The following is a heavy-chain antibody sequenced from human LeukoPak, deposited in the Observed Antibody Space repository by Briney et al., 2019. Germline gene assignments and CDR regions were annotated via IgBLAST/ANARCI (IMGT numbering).Heavy chain of an antibody. D-gene: IGHD1-1*01. CDR1: GYTFSSYD. J-gene: IGHJ4*02. Sequence: ASVKVSCKASGYTFSSYDFTWVRQATGQGLEWMGWMNPNSGDTGYAQKFQGRGTLTRNTSITTAYMELSSLRSEDTAVYYCARGGRGGTWSDYWGQGTLVTVSS. V-gene: IGHV1-8*02. CDR3: ARGGRGGTWSDY. CDR2: MNPNSGDT.